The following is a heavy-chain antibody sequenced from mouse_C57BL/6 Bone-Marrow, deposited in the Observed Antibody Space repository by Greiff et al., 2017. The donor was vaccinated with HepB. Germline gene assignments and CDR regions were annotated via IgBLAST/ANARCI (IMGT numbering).Heavy chain of an antibody. CDR1: GYTFTSYW. Sequence: VQLQQSGAELVKPGASVKMSCKASGYTFTSYWITWVKQRPGQGLEWIGDIYPGSGSTNYNEKFKSKATLTVDTSSSTAYMQLSSLPSEDSAVYYCARTGNDYDWFAYWGQGTLVTVSA. CDR2: IYPGSGST. J-gene: IGHJ3*01. CDR3: ARTGNDYDWFAY. D-gene: IGHD2-4*01. V-gene: IGHV1-55*01.